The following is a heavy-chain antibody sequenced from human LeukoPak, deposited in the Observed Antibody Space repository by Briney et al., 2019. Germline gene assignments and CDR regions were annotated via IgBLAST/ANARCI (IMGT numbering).Heavy chain of an antibody. V-gene: IGHV3-30-3*01. CDR1: GFTFSSYA. J-gene: IGHJ4*02. CDR2: ISYDGSNK. CDR3: ARAATDYGDSPAY. Sequence: TGGSLRLSCAASGFTFSSYAMYWVRQAPGKGLEWVAVISYDGSNKYYADSVKGRFTISRDNSKNTLYLQMNSLRAEDTAVYYCARAATDYGDSPAYWGQGTLVTVSS. D-gene: IGHD4-17*01.